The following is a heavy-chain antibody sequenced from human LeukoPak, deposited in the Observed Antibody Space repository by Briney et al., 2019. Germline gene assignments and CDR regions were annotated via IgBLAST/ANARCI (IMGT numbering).Heavy chain of an antibody. Sequence: SETLSLTCAVYGGSFSGYYWSWIRQPPGKELEWIGEINHSGSTNYNPSLKSRVTISVDTSKNQFSLKLSSVTAADTAVYYCARVRMYYYDSSGYANWFDPWGQGTLVTVSS. J-gene: IGHJ5*02. CDR1: GGSFSGYY. D-gene: IGHD3-22*01. V-gene: IGHV4-34*01. CDR2: INHSGST. CDR3: ARVRMYYYDSSGYANWFDP.